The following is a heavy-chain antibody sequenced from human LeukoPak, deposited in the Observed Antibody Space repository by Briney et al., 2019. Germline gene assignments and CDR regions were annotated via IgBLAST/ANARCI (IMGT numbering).Heavy chain of an antibody. Sequence: SVKVSCKASGGTFSSYAISWVRQAPGQGLEWMGGSIPIFGTANYAQKFQGRVTITTDESTSTAYMELSSLRSEDTAVYYCAEATAESSLWFAESTYNWFDPWGQGTLVTVSS. J-gene: IGHJ5*02. CDR3: AEATAESSLWFAESTYNWFDP. V-gene: IGHV1-69*05. CDR2: SIPIFGTA. CDR1: GGTFSSYA. D-gene: IGHD3-10*01.